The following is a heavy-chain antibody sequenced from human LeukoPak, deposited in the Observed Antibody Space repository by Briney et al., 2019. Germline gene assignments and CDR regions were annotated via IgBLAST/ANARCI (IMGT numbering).Heavy chain of an antibody. J-gene: IGHJ4*02. Sequence: PGGSLRLSCAASGFTFSTYNMNWVRQAPGKGLEWVSYISSSGSTIYYADSVKGRFTISRDNAKNTLYLQMNSLRAEDTAVYYCARDLTGGELWFTYWGQGTLVTVSS. CDR2: ISSSGSTI. D-gene: IGHD5-18*01. CDR3: ARDLTGGELWFTY. CDR1: GFTFSTYN. V-gene: IGHV3-48*04.